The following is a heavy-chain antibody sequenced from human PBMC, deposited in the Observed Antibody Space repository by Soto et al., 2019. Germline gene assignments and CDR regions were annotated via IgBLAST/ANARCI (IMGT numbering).Heavy chain of an antibody. Sequence: ESLKISFKGSGYDCSTYWIGWVGQIPGKGLEWMGIIYPPDCDTRYSPSFQGQVTMSVDKSISTAYLQWSSLKASDTAMYYCARQGGGDGYRYFSGYYFAMDVWGQGTTVTVS. CDR2: IYPPDCDT. CDR1: GYDCSTYW. J-gene: IGHJ6*02. V-gene: IGHV5-51*01. CDR3: ARQGGGDGYRYFSGYYFAMDV. D-gene: IGHD5-18*01.